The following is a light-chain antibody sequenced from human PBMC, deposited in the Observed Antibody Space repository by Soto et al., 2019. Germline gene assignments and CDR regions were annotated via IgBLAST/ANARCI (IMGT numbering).Light chain of an antibody. CDR1: QSVSDR. CDR3: QQYDKWPPIT. J-gene: IGKJ5*01. V-gene: IGKV3-15*01. Sequence: TTSPTTLSVPPGEKATLSCRASQSVSDRLAWYQQKPGQALRLLMYGASTRATGIPARFSGSGSGTDFTPTLRGLQSEDFAVYYCQQYDKWPPITFGQGTRLEI. CDR2: GAS.